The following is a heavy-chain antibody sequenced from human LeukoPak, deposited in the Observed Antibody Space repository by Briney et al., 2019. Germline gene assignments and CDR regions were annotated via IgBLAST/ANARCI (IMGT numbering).Heavy chain of an antibody. D-gene: IGHD5-24*01. CDR1: GFTFSSCN. V-gene: IGHV3-48*01. CDR3: ATMAPDWYFDL. J-gene: IGHJ2*01. Sequence: GGSLRLSCAASGFTFSSCNMNWVRQAPGKGLEWVSYISSSSSIIYYADSVKGRITVSRDNAKNSLFLQTNSLRAEDTAVYYCATMAPDWYFDLWGRGTLVTVSS. CDR2: ISSSSSII.